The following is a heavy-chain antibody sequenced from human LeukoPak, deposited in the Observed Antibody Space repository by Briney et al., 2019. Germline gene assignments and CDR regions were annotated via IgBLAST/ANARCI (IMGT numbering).Heavy chain of an antibody. Sequence: GGSLRLSCAASGFTFSSYSMNWVRQAPGKGLEWVGRIKSKTDGGTTDYAAPVKGRFTISRDDSKNTLYLQMNSLKTEDTAVYYCTTEYQRPAAMGVDYWGQGTLVTVSS. D-gene: IGHD2-2*01. CDR3: TTEYQRPAAMGVDY. V-gene: IGHV3-15*01. CDR2: IKSKTDGGTT. J-gene: IGHJ4*02. CDR1: GFTFSSYS.